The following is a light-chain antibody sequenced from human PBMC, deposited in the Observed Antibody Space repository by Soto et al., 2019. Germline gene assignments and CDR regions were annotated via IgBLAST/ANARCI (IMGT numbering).Light chain of an antibody. Sequence: DIVMTQSPDSLAVSLGERATINCKSSQSVLYSSNNKNYLAWYQQKPGQPPKLLIYWASTRESGVPDRFSGSASGTDFTLTISSLQAEDVAVYYCQQYNSTPLTFGGGTKVEIK. V-gene: IGKV4-1*01. J-gene: IGKJ4*01. CDR3: QQYNSTPLT. CDR2: WAS. CDR1: QSVLYSSNNKNY.